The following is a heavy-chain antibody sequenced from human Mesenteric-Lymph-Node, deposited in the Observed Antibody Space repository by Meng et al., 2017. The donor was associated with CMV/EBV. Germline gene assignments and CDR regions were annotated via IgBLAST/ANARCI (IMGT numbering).Heavy chain of an antibody. CDR2: IYSGGTT. D-gene: IGHD3-16*01. CDR1: GFTFSSYG. CDR3: ARDLRDTMDV. V-gene: IGHV3-53*01. J-gene: IGHJ6*02. Sequence: GESLKISCAASGFTFSSYGMHWVRQAPGKGLEWVSVIYSGGTTFYADSVKGRFTMSRDDSKNTLYLQMNSLRAEDTAVYYCARDLRDTMDVWGQGTTVTVSS.